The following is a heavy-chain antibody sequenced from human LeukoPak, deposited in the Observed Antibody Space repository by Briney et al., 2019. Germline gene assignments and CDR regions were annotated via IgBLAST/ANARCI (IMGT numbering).Heavy chain of an antibody. Sequence: GGSLRLSCAASGFTFDDYGMSWVRQAPGKGLEWVSGINWNGGSTGYADSVKGRFTISRDNAKNTVDLQMNNLRVDDTAIYYCAKDHANTPVVTNWGQGILVSVSS. J-gene: IGHJ4*02. D-gene: IGHD2-21*02. CDR2: INWNGGST. CDR3: AKDHANTPVVTN. V-gene: IGHV3-20*04. CDR1: GFTFDDYG.